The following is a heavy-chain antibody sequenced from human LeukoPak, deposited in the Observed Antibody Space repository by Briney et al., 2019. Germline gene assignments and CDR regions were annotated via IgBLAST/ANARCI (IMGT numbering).Heavy chain of an antibody. CDR1: GFTFSSYP. V-gene: IGHV3-30-3*01. Sequence: SGGSLRLSCAASGFTFSSYPIHYVRQAPGKGLEWVAVITNDGGNKYYADSVKGRFTISRDNSKNTLYLQMNSLRAEDTAVYYCARDRYCSSTSCYPGYYMDVWGKGTTATVSS. CDR2: ITNDGGNK. J-gene: IGHJ6*03. D-gene: IGHD2-2*01. CDR3: ARDRYCSSTSCYPGYYMDV.